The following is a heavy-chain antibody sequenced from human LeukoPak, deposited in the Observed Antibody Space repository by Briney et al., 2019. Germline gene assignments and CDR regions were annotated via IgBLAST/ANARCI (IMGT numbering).Heavy chain of an antibody. CDR1: GGSISSYS. J-gene: IGHJ3*02. V-gene: IGHV4-59*01. Sequence: SETLSLTCTVSGGSISSYSWSWIRQSPGKGLEWIGYIFYIESTSYNPSLKSRVTISVDTSKNQFSLKLTSVTAADTALYYCARETLYSGHDWAAFDIWGQGAMVTVSS. CDR3: ARETLYSGHDWAAFDI. D-gene: IGHD5-12*01. CDR2: IFYIEST.